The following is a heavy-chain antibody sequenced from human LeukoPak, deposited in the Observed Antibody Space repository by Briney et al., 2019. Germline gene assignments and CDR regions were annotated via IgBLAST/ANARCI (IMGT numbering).Heavy chain of an antibody. J-gene: IGHJ4*02. CDR2: IHRDGSEK. CDR3: ARDFDY. Sequence: GGSLRLSCTASGFTFSSYWMTWVRQAPGKGLEWVANIHRDGSEKNYVDSVRGRFTISRDNAKNSLYLQMNSLRAEDTAVYYCARDFDYWGQGILVTVSS. CDR1: GFTFSSYW. V-gene: IGHV3-7*01.